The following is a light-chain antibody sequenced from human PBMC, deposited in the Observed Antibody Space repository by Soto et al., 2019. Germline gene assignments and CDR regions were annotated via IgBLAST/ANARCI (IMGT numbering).Light chain of an antibody. CDR1: SSDVGGYNY. CDR3: SSYTSSSTVV. CDR2: DVS. Sequence: QSVLTQPASVSGSPGQSITISCIGTSSDVGGYNYVSWYQQHPGNAPKLMIYDVSNRPSGVSNRFSGSKSGNTASLTISGLQAEDEADYYCSSYTSSSTVVFGGGTKLTVL. J-gene: IGLJ3*02. V-gene: IGLV2-14*01.